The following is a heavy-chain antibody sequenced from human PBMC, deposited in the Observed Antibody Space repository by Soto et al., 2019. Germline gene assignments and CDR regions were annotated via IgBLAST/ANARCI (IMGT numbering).Heavy chain of an antibody. CDR1: GVSIATSNW. D-gene: IGHD2-15*01. CDR2: VYHTGST. CDR3: ARGDIVTTTGRGNCFDV. Sequence: QVRLQESGPRLVRPSGTLSLTCTVSGVSIATSNWWTWVRQLPGKGLEWIGEVYHTGSTNYKPSLKGRVTISTDSSKNSFSLYLTSVTAADTALYFCARGDIVTTTGRGNCFDVWGQGAMVTVSS. J-gene: IGHJ3*01. V-gene: IGHV4-4*02.